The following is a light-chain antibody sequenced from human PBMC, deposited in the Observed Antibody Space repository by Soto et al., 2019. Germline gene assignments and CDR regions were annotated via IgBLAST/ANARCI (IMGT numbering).Light chain of an antibody. Sequence: DIQITQSPSSLSASVEDRVIIPCRASQSISNHLNWYQQKPGKAPKLLIFAASSLQSGVPSRFSGSRSGPDFTLTISSLHPDDFATYFCQQSYTTPWTFGQGTKVDIK. J-gene: IGKJ1*01. CDR1: QSISNH. CDR3: QQSYTTPWT. V-gene: IGKV1-39*01. CDR2: AAS.